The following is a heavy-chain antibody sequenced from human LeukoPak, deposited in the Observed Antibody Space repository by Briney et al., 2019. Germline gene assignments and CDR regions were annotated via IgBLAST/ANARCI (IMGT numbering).Heavy chain of an antibody. D-gene: IGHD2-2*01. V-gene: IGHV3-33*01. CDR3: ARELRVSRRGFDY. Sequence: PGRSLRLSCAASGFTFSSYGMHWVRQAPGKGLEWVAVIWYDGSNKYYADSVKSRFTISRDNSKNTLYLQMNSLRAEDTAVYYCARELRVSRRGFDYWGQGTLVTVSS. J-gene: IGHJ4*02. CDR1: GFTFSSYG. CDR2: IWYDGSNK.